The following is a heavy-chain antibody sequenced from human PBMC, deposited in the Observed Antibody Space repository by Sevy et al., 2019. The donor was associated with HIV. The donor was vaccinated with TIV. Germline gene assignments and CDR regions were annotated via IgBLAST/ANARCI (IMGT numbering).Heavy chain of an antibody. D-gene: IGHD3-22*01. V-gene: IGHV4-30-4*01. CDR3: ARQRASSGYFYFDS. J-gene: IGHJ4*02. CDR2: IFYSGST. CDR1: GGSISSGDYY. Sequence: SETLSLTCTVSGGSISSGDYYWSWIRQPPGKGLEWIVYIFYSGSTYFNPSLNSRVTISLDTSKSQFSLRLSSVTAADTAVFYCARQRASSGYFYFDSWGQGTLVTVSS.